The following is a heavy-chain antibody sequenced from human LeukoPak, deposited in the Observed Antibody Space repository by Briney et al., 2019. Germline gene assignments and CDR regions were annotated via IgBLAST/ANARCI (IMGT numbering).Heavy chain of an antibody. CDR3: ARTPGYSGYDFDADYFDY. Sequence: PGGSLRLSCAASGFTFSSYSMNWVRQAPGKGLEWVSYISSSSSTIYYADSVKGRFTISRDNAKNSLYLQMNSLRAEDTAVYYCARTPGYSGYDFDADYFDYWGQGTLVTVSS. V-gene: IGHV3-48*01. CDR2: ISSSSSTI. CDR1: GFTFSSYS. D-gene: IGHD5-12*01. J-gene: IGHJ4*02.